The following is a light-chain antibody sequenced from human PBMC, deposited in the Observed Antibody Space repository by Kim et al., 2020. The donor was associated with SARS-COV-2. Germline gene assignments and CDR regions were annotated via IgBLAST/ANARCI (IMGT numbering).Light chain of an antibody. Sequence: SPGERATLSCRASQSVSSNLAWYQQKPGQAPRLLIYGATIRATGIAARFSGSGSGTEFTLTISSLQSEDFAVYYCQQYNNWPPLTFGGGTKVDIK. J-gene: IGKJ4*01. CDR1: QSVSSN. CDR3: QQYNNWPPLT. CDR2: GAT. V-gene: IGKV3-15*01.